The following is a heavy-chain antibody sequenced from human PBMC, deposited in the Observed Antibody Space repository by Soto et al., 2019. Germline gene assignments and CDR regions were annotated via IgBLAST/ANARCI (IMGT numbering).Heavy chain of an antibody. J-gene: IGHJ4*02. CDR3: ARDGTTTTAAGFDH. D-gene: IGHD6-13*01. V-gene: IGHV3-30-3*01. Sequence: GGSLRLSCEVSGFTLGSYAMHWVRQAPGKGLEWVSVISYDGSDNYYADSVKGRFTISRDNSKNTLYLHMNSLRPEDTAVYYCARDGTTTTAAGFDHWGQGTLVTVSS. CDR1: GFTLGSYA. CDR2: ISYDGSDN.